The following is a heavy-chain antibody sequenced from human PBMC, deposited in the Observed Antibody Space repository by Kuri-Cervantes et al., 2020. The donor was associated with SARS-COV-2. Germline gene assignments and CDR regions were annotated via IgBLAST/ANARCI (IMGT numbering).Heavy chain of an antibody. CDR1: GLAFSNYV. D-gene: IGHD6-6*01. V-gene: IGHV4-39*01. CDR3: ARNVSDLVSSPFDV. CDR2: FCSGGNT. Sequence: GSLRLSCTASGLAFSNYVMSWVRQPPGKGVEWMGSFCSGGNTFYNPSLKRRVTISVDPSKNQFSLRLYSVTTADTALYSCARNVSDLVSSPFDVWGRGTMVTVSS. J-gene: IGHJ3*01.